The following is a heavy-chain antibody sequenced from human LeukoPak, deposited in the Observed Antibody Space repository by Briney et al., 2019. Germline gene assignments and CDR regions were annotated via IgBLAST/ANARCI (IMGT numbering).Heavy chain of an antibody. V-gene: IGHV3-21*01. CDR1: GFTFSSYN. CDR3: ARDINGRFDS. J-gene: IGHJ4*02. CDR2: ISSSSSYI. D-gene: IGHD1-26*01. Sequence: GGSLRLSCAASGFTFSSYNMNWVRQTPGKGLEWVSSISSSSSYIYYADSVKGRFTTSRDNAKNSLYLQMNSLRAEDTAVYYCARDINGRFDSWGQGTLVTVSS.